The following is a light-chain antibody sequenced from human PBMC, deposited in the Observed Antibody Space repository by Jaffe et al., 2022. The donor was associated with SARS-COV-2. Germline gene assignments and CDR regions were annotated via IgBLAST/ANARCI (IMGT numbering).Light chain of an antibody. V-gene: IGKV3-11*01. CDR2: ATS. CDR3: QHRSNWPPMYT. CDR1: QSVGSS. J-gene: IGKJ2*01. Sequence: DILLTQSPATLSLFPGERATLSCRANQSVGSSLAWYQQKPGQAPRLLIYATSKRATDIPDRFSGSGSGTDFTLTISSLEPEDFAVYYCQHRSNWPPMYTFGQGTKLQIK.